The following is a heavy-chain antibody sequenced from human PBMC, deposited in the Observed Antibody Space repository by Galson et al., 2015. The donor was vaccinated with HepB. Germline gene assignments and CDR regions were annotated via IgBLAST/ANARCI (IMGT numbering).Heavy chain of an antibody. J-gene: IGHJ4*02. D-gene: IGHD4-11*01. Sequence: SLRLSCAGSGFTVSTDYMSWVRQAPGKGLEWVSTIYGADTAHYADSVKGRFTISRGTFQNTLYLQMNSLTVEDTAVYFCARDSHSKERADHWGRGTLVTVSS. CDR2: IYGADTA. V-gene: IGHV3-53*01. CDR3: ARDSHSKERADH. CDR1: GFTVSTDY.